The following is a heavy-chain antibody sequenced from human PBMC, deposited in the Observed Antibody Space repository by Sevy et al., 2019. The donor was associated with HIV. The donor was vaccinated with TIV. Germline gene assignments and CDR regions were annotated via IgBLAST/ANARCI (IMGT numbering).Heavy chain of an antibody. CDR2: ISYDGSNK. J-gene: IGHJ4*02. CDR1: GITFSSHA. V-gene: IGHV3-30-3*01. CDR3: ARADYGDYSGEFDY. D-gene: IGHD4-17*01. Sequence: GGSLRLSCAASGITFSSHAMHWVRQAPGKGLEWVTIISYDGSNKYYADSVKGRFTISRDNSKNTLYLQMNSLRAEDTAVYYCARADYGDYSGEFDYWAREPWSPSPQ.